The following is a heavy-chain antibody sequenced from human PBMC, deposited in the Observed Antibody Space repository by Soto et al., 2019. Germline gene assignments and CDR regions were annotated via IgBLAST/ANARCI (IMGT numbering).Heavy chain of an antibody. D-gene: IGHD3-3*01. CDR2: INAVEGKT. Sequence: AAVKFSCKASGYPFPNYGIHCVRQAPGQGPEWVGWINAVEGKTIYSHKFQGRVTITSDQSASTAYMELSSLKSEDTAVYYCARALRGFTFLGVVHRGSHRGKGPLLTVS. CDR1: GYPFPNYG. CDR3: ARALRGFTFLGVVHRGSH. J-gene: IGHJ4*02. V-gene: IGHV1-3*01.